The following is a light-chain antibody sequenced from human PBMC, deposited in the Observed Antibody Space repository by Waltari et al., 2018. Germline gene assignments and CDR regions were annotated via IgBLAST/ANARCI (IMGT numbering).Light chain of an antibody. CDR3: LQRSLRPWT. Sequence: IVLTQSPATLSLSPGERATLSCRASQTVSTYFAWFQQKPGQAPRLLIYDASNRAPGIPARFSGSGSGTDFSLTISSLEPEDFAVYYCLQRSLRPWTFGQGTKVAVK. CDR1: QTVSTY. J-gene: IGKJ1*01. V-gene: IGKV3-11*01. CDR2: DAS.